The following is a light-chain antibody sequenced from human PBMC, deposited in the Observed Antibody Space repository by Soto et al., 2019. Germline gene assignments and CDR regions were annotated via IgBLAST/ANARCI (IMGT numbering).Light chain of an antibody. J-gene: IGLJ1*01. CDR3: SSYTSSSTLDYV. V-gene: IGLV2-14*01. Sequence: QSVLTQPASVSGSPGPSITISFTGTSSDVCGYNYVSWYQQHPGKAPKLMIYDVSNRPSGVSNRFSGSKSGNTASLTISGLQAEDEADYYCSSYTSSSTLDYVFGTGPKVTVL. CDR1: SSDVCGYNY. CDR2: DVS.